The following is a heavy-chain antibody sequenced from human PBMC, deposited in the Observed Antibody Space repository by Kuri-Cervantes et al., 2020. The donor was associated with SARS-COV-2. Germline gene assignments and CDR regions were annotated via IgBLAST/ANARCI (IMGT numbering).Heavy chain of an antibody. CDR2: ISDSGGST. V-gene: IGHV3-23*01. CDR3: ARRAYGDSRIHYYYYYYMDV. J-gene: IGHJ6*03. D-gene: IGHD4-17*01. Sequence: GESLKISCAASGFTFSSYAMSWVRQAPGKGLEWVSTISDSGGSTYYADSVKGRLTISRDNAKNTLFLQMNSLRAEDTAVYYCARRAYGDSRIHYYYYYYMDVWGKGTTVTVSS. CDR1: GFTFSSYA.